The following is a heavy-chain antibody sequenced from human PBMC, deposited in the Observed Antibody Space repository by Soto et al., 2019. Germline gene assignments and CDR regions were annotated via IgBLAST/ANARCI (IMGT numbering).Heavy chain of an antibody. D-gene: IGHD5-18*01. Sequence: SETLSLTCTVSGGSISSNNYYWSWIRQHPEKGLEWIGYIYYSGNTYYNPSLKSRVSISADTSKNQFSLNLTSVTAADTAVYYCATVVAAMVLRFDYWGQGTLVTVSS. CDR1: GGSISSNNYY. J-gene: IGHJ4*02. CDR3: ATVVAAMVLRFDY. CDR2: IYYSGNT. V-gene: IGHV4-31*03.